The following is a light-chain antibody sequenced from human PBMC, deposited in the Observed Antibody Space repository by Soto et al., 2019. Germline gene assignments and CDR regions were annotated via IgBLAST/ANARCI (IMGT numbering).Light chain of an antibody. CDR2: KAS. V-gene: IGKV1-5*03. J-gene: IGKJ1*01. CDR1: QSISSW. Sequence: DIQMTQSPSILSASVGDRVTITCRASQSISSWLAWYQQKPGKAPNLLIHKASHLESGVPSRFSGSGSGTEITLTISSLQPDDFAVYYCQQYNSYGWTFGQGTKVDIK. CDR3: QQYNSYGWT.